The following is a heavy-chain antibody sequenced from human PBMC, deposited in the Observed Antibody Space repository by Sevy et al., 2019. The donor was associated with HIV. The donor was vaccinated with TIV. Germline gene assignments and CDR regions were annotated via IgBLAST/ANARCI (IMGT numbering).Heavy chain of an antibody. CDR3: ARARLPMVRGSSDAFDI. CDR2: INPNSGGT. CDR1: GYTFTGYY. V-gene: IGHV1-2*02. Sequence: ASVKVARKASGYTFTGYYMHWVRQAPGQGLEWMGCINPNSGGTNYAQKFQGRVTMTRDTSISTAYMELSRLRSDDTAVYYCARARLPMVRGSSDAFDIWGQGTMVTVSS. D-gene: IGHD3-10*01. J-gene: IGHJ3*02.